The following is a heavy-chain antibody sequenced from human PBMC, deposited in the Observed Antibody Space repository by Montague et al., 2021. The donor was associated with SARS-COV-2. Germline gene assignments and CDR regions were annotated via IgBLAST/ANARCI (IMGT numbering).Heavy chain of an antibody. CDR3: TSGREGNYNVMDV. J-gene: IGHJ6*02. D-gene: IGHD1-1*01. CDR2: TYYRSEWYN. CDR1: GDSVSSNSAT. V-gene: IGHV6-1*01. Sequence: CAISGDSVSSNSATWNWVRQSPSRGLECLGRTYYRSEWYNDYAVSVRGRVTINPDTSKNQFSLQLNSVTPEDTAIYYCTSGREGNYNVMDVWGQGTTVTVSS.